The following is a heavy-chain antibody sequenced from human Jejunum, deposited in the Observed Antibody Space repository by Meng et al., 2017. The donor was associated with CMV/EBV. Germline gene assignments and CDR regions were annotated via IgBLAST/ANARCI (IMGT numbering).Heavy chain of an antibody. D-gene: IGHD1-26*01. V-gene: IGHV4-59*01. CDR3: ARGGAIVGASGY. CDR1: GGSISSSD. CDR2: IYFTGST. Sequence: TGSGGSISSSDWSWIRKPPGKGLEWIGYIYFTGSTNYNPYLRSRVTISVETSRKQFSLKLSSVTAADTDMYYCARGGAIVGASGYWGQGMLVTVSS. J-gene: IGHJ4*02.